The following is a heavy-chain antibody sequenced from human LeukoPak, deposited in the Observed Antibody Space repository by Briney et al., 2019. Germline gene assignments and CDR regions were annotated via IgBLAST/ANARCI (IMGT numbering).Heavy chain of an antibody. D-gene: IGHD6-19*01. CDR2: INPNSGGT. V-gene: IGHV1-2*06. J-gene: IGHJ4*02. Sequence: ASVKVSCKASGYTFTGYYMHWLRQAPGQGLEWMGRINPNSGGTNYAQKFQGRVTMTRDTSISTAYMELSRLRSDDTAVYYCARVGTRMTGYSSGWYSFDYWGQGTLVTVSS. CDR3: ARVGTRMTGYSSGWYSFDY. CDR1: GYTFTGYY.